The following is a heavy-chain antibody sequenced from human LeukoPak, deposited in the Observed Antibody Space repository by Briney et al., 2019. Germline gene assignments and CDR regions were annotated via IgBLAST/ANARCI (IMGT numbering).Heavy chain of an antibody. J-gene: IGHJ4*02. V-gene: IGHV4-59*01. CDR1: GASISTYH. D-gene: IGHD3-16*01. CDR2: ISYSGNT. Sequence: SETLSLTCSGSGASISTYHWSWIRQPPGKGLEWLGYISYSGNTNYNPSLKSRVTISVDTSKNQFSLKLNSVTAADTAVYYCTQGAGWLIDYWGQGILVSVSS. CDR3: TQGAGWLIDY.